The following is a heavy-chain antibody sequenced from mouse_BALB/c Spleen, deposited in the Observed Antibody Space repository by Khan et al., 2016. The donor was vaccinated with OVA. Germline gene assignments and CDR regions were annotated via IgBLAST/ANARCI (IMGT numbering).Heavy chain of an antibody. CDR3: ASHLTGSFAY. Sequence: EVQLQESGGDLVKPGGSLKLSCAASGFTFSSYSMSWVRQTPDKRLEWVATISSGGEYTYYPDNVKGRFTISRDNAKNTLYLQMSSLKSEDTAMYYCASHLTGSFAYWGQGTLVTVSA. CDR2: ISSGGEYT. D-gene: IGHD4-1*01. V-gene: IGHV5-6*01. CDR1: GFTFSSYS. J-gene: IGHJ3*01.